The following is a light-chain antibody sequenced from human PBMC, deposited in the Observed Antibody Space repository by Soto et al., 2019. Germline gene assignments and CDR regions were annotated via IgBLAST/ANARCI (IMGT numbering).Light chain of an antibody. V-gene: IGKV3D-15*01. CDR1: QSISRT. J-gene: IGKJ4*01. Sequence: EIVLTQSPDTLSVSPGERATLSCRASQSISRTLAWYQQKSGQPPRLLIHDASTRATGFPARFSGSGSGTEFTLTISSLQSEDFAVYYCQQYNNWPLTFGGGTTVEIK. CDR3: QQYNNWPLT. CDR2: DAS.